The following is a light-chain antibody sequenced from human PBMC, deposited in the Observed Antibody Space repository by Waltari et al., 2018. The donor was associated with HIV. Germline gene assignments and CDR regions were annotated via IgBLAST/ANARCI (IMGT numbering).Light chain of an antibody. V-gene: IGLV2-14*01. Sequence: SALTQPAPVSGSPGQSITISCPGTRRHVGGFNYVPWYQQHPGKAPKLMIYEVSNRPSGVSNRFSGSKSGNTASLTISGLQAEDEADYYCSSYTSSSTLVFGGGTKLTVL. CDR2: EVS. J-gene: IGLJ2*01. CDR3: SSYTSSSTLV. CDR1: RRHVGGFNY.